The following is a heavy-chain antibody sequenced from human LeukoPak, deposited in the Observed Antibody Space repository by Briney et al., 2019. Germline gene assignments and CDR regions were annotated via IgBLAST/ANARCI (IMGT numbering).Heavy chain of an antibody. V-gene: IGHV3-21*01. Sequence: GGSLRLSCAASGFTFSSYSMNWVRQAPGKGLEWVSSISSSSSYIYYADSVKGRFTISRDNAKNSLYLQMNSLRAEDTAVYYCARNQQQLVRGGAFDIWGQGTMVTVSS. CDR2: ISSSSSYI. J-gene: IGHJ3*02. CDR3: ARNQQQLVRGGAFDI. CDR1: GFTFSSYS. D-gene: IGHD6-13*01.